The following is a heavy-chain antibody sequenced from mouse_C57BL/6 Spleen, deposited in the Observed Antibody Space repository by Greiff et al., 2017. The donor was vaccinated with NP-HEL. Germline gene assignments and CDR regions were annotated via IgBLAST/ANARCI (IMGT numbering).Heavy chain of an antibody. J-gene: IGHJ4*01. CDR2: IYPGSGST. V-gene: IGHV1-55*01. D-gene: IGHD1-1*01. Sequence: QVQLQQSGAELVKPGASVKMSCKASGYTFTSYWITWVKQRPGQGLEWIGDIYPGSGSTNYNEKFKSKATLTVDTSSSTAYMQLSSLTSEDSAVYYCARPYLSYAMDYWGQGTSVTVSS. CDR1: GYTFTSYW. CDR3: ARPYLSYAMDY.